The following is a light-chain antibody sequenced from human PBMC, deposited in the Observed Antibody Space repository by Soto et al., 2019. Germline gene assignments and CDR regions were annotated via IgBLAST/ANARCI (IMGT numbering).Light chain of an antibody. J-gene: IGKJ2*01. Sequence: EIVLQPSPATLSLSPGEGVTLSCRASQSVSSYLAWYQQKPGQAPRLLVYDAFNRATGIPDRFSGSGSGTDFTLTTSSLESEDFAVYYCQLRSNWHPEFTFGEGTKLEI. CDR2: DAF. V-gene: IGKV3-11*01. CDR3: QLRSNWHPEFT. CDR1: QSVSSY.